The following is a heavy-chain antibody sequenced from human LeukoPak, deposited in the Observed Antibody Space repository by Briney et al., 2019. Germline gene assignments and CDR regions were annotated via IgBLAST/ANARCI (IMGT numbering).Heavy chain of an antibody. Sequence: EGSLRLSCAASGFTFSNYAMSWVRQAPGKGLEWVSTFTNKRDGPYYIDSVKGRFTISRDNSKNTLYLQMNSLRAEDTAVYYCAKVQGVAAASDAFDIWGQGTMVTVSS. J-gene: IGHJ3*02. CDR1: GFTFSNYA. CDR2: FTNKRDGP. D-gene: IGHD6-13*01. V-gene: IGHV3-23*01. CDR3: AKVQGVAAASDAFDI.